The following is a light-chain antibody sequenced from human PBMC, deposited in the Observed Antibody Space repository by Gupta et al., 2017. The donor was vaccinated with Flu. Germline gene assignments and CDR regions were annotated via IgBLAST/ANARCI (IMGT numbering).Light chain of an antibody. CDR2: DVT. V-gene: IGLV2-14*01. CDR3: SSCTSSTTLV. CDR1: SSDIASYNY. Sequence: QSALTQPASVSGSPGQSITISCTGPSSDIASYNYVSWYQQHPGKAPKLLIYDVTNRPSGISNRFSGSKSGDTASLTISGLQGEDEADYYCSSCTSSTTLVFGGGTKLTVL. J-gene: IGLJ2*01.